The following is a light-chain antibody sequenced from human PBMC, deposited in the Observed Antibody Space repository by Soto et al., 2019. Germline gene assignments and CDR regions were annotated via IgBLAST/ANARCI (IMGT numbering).Light chain of an antibody. J-gene: IGLJ2*01. Sequence: QSVLTQPPSASGTPGQRVTISCSGSSSNIGTSSVFWFQHLPGTAPKLLIYRNDQRPSGVPDRFSGSKSGTSASLAISGLRSEDEADYFCAAWDDSLSVVVFGGGTKLTVL. V-gene: IGLV1-47*01. CDR2: RND. CDR3: AAWDDSLSVVV. CDR1: SSNIGTSS.